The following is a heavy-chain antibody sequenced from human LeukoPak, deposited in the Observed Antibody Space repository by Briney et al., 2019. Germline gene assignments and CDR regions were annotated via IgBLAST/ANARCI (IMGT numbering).Heavy chain of an antibody. CDR1: GGSFSGYH. J-gene: IGHJ4*02. CDR2: INHSGST. D-gene: IGHD5-12*01. V-gene: IGHV4-34*01. Sequence: SETLSLTCAVYGGSFSGYHWSWIRQPPGKGLEWIGEINHSGSTNYNPSLKSRVTISVDTSKNQFSLKLSSVTAADTAVYYCARGHNLSGYDLTTYFDYWGQGTLVTVSS. CDR3: ARGHNLSGYDLTTYFDY.